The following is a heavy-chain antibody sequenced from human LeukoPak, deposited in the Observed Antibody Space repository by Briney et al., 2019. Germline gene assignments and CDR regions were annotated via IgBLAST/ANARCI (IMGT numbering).Heavy chain of an antibody. CDR2: INHSGST. J-gene: IGHJ6*03. V-gene: IGHV4-34*01. CDR1: GGSFSGYY. CDR3: ARYSGDIDKDYYYYYMDV. Sequence: SETLSLTCAVYGGSFSGYYWSWLRQPPGKGLEWIGEINHSGSTNYNPSLKSRVTISVDTSKNQFSLKLSSVTAADTAVYYCARYSGDIDKDYYYYYMDVWGKGTTVTISS. D-gene: IGHD1-26*01.